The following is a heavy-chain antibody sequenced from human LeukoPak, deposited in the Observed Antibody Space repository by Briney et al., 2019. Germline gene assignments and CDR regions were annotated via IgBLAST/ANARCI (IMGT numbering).Heavy chain of an antibody. CDR1: GFTFSDYY. CDR2: IKSKTDGGTT. V-gene: IGHV3-15*01. CDR3: TTVVAAAVNGWFDP. D-gene: IGHD6-13*01. J-gene: IGHJ5*02. Sequence: GGSLRLSCAASGFTFSDYYMSWIRQAPGKGLEWVGRIKSKTDGGTTDYAAPVKDRFTISRDDSKNTLYLQMNSLRTEDTAVYYCTTVVAAAVNGWFDPWGQGTLVTVSS.